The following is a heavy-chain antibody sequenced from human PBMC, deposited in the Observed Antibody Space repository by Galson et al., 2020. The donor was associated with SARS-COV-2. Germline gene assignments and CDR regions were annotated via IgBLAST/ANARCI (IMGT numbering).Heavy chain of an antibody. CDR1: GYSISSGYY. D-gene: IGHD3-3*01. CDR2: IYHSGST. J-gene: IGHJ3*02. Sequence: SETLSLTCTVSGYSISSGYYWGWNRQPPGKGLEWIGSIYHSGSTYYNPSLKSRVTISVDTSKNQFSLKLSSVTAADTAVYYCARDFGVGDAFDIWGQGTMVTVSS. V-gene: IGHV4-38-2*02. CDR3: ARDFGVGDAFDI.